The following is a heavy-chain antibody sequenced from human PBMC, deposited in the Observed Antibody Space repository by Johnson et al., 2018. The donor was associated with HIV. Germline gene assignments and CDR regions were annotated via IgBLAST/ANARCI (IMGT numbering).Heavy chain of an antibody. CDR2: ISGSGGST. D-gene: IGHD4-23*01. V-gene: IGHV3-23*04. Sequence: VQLVESGGGLVQPGGSLRLSCAASGFTFADYAMHWVRQAPGKGLEWVSAISGSGGSTYYADSVKGRFTISRDNSKNTLYLQMNSLRAEDTALYYCARDFNSGSPDGAFDIWGQGTMVTVSS. CDR3: ARDFNSGSPDGAFDI. J-gene: IGHJ3*02. CDR1: GFTFADYA.